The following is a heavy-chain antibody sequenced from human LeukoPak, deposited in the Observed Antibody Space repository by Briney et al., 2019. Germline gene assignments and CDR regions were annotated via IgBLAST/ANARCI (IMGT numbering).Heavy chain of an antibody. CDR2: IYSGGST. CDR1: GFTVSSNY. D-gene: IGHD1-26*01. Sequence: GGSLRLSCAASGFTVSSNYMSWVRQAPGKGLEWVSVIYSGGSTYYADSVKGRFTISRDNSKNTLYLQMNSLRAEDTAVYYCAAEGSSGSYNGCHWGQGTLVTVSS. CDR3: AAEGSSGSYNGCH. J-gene: IGHJ4*02. V-gene: IGHV3-66*01.